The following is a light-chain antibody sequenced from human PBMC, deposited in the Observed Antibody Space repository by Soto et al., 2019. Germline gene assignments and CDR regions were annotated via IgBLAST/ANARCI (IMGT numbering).Light chain of an antibody. CDR1: QSIRRY. V-gene: IGKV1-39*01. CDR2: AAS. Sequence: DIQMTQSPSSLSASVGDRVTITCRASQSIRRYLNWYQQKPGKAPRLLIYAASSLQSGVPSRFSGSRSGTDFTLTISSLQPEDFATYYCQQSYSTPRRFTFGPGTKVDIK. J-gene: IGKJ3*01. CDR3: QQSYSTPRRFT.